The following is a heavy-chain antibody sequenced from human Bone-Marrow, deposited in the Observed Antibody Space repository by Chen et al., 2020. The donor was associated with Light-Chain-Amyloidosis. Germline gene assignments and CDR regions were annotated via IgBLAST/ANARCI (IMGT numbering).Heavy chain of an antibody. CDR3: AKGVAGGDYGDYWAY. J-gene: IGHJ4*02. CDR2: ISFDENTK. D-gene: IGHD4-17*01. V-gene: IGHV3-30*18. Sequence: GRSLRVSCAASGFKFSRFGMHWIRQSPGKGLEWVAVISFDENTKYYADSVKGRFTISRDNSKNTVYLQMNGLRTEDTAVYFCAKGVAGGDYGDYWAYWGQGTLVIVSS. CDR1: GFKFSRFG.